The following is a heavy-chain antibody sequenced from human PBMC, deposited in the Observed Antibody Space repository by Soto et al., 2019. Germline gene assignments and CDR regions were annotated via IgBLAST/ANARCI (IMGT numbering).Heavy chain of an antibody. CDR2: INPNSGGT. J-gene: IGHJ5*02. D-gene: IGHD3-22*01. CDR1: GYTFTGYY. V-gene: IGHV1-2*04. Sequence: ASVKVSCKASGYTFTGYYMHWVRQAPGQGLEWMGWINPNSGGTNYAQKFQGWVTMTRDTSISTAYMELSRLRSDDTAVYYCARSRRTYDSSGYLYNWFDPWGQGTLVTVS. CDR3: ARSRRTYDSSGYLYNWFDP.